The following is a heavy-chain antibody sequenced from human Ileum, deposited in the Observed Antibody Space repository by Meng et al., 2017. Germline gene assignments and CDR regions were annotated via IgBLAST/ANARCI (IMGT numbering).Heavy chain of an antibody. CDR3: AREGSWFGADY. D-gene: IGHD3-10*01. V-gene: IGHV4-34*02. J-gene: IGHJ4*02. Sequence: QVQQQQGGPGLLNPSETLPLPCTVYGASFTGSSGTWIRQSPGKGLEWIGEVNHDGGTNYSPSLKSRVIISIDTSKNQFSLKLTAVTATDAAVYYCAREGSWFGADYWGQGTLVTVSS. CDR1: GASFTGSS. CDR2: VNHDGGT.